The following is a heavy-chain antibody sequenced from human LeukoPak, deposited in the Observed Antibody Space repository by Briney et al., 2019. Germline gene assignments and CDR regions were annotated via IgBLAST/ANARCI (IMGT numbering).Heavy chain of an antibody. CDR1: GFTFSNYG. CDR3: ARDKLTGNAFDI. V-gene: IGHV3-33*01. J-gene: IGHJ3*02. D-gene: IGHD3-10*01. CDR2: IWYDGSNK. Sequence: GGSLRLSCAAPGFTFSNYGMHWVRKAPGKGLEWVTIIWYDGSNKYYADSVKGRFTISRDNSKNTLFLQMNSLRAEDTAVYYCARDKLTGNAFDIWGQGTMVTVSS.